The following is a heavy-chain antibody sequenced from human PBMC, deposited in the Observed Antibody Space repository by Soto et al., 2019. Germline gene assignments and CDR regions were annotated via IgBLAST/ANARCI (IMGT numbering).Heavy chain of an antibody. CDR2: MNPNSGNT. D-gene: IGHD3-10*02. Sequence: ASVKVSCKASGYTFTSYDINWVRQATGQGLEWMGWMNPNSGNTGYAQKFQGRVTMTRNTSISTAYMELSSLRSEDTAVYYCARGLGHRYGRAYYFDYWGQGTLVTVSS. V-gene: IGHV1-8*01. J-gene: IGHJ4*02. CDR1: GYTFTSYD. CDR3: ARGLGHRYGRAYYFDY.